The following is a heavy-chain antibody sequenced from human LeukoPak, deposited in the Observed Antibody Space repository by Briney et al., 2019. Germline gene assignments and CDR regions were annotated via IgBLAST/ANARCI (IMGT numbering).Heavy chain of an antibody. CDR3: ATNLYYYDSFDY. V-gene: IGHV3-66*01. Sequence: GGSPRLSCAASGFTVSSNYMSWVRQAPGKGLEWVSVIYSGGSTYYADSVKGRFTISRDNSENTLCLQMNSLRAEDTAVYYCATNLYYYDSFDYWGQGTLVTVSS. CDR2: IYSGGST. D-gene: IGHD3-22*01. J-gene: IGHJ4*02. CDR1: GFTVSSNY.